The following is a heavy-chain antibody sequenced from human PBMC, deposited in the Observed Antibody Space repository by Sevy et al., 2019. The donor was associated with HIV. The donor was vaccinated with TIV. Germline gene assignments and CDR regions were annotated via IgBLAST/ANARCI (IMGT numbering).Heavy chain of an antibody. V-gene: IGHV3-11*06. CDR2: ISGRSTYT. D-gene: IGHD1-26*01. CDR1: GFIFSDYC. CDR3: ARVDRVGATTMAYFDY. J-gene: IGHJ4*02. Sequence: GGSLRLSCGASGFIFSDYCMSWIRQAPGKGLEWVSYISGRSTYTNYADSVKGRFTISRDNAKNSVYLQMNSLRADDTAVYYCARVDRVGATTMAYFDYWGQGTLVTVSS.